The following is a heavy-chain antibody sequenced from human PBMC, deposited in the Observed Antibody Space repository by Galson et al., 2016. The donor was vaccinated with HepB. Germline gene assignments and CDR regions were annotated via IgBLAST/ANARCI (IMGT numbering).Heavy chain of an antibody. CDR1: GFIFSSFV. CDR3: ARDPGQPEFYYYGMDV. D-gene: IGHD3-10*01. Sequence: SLRLSCAASGFIFSSFVVHWVRQAPGKGLEWVAVISSDGSNKNYADSVKGGFTISRDNSKNTLDLQMNSLRAEDTAVYYCARDPGQPEFYYYGMDVWGQGTTVTVSS. V-gene: IGHV3-30-3*01. J-gene: IGHJ6*02. CDR2: ISSDGSNK.